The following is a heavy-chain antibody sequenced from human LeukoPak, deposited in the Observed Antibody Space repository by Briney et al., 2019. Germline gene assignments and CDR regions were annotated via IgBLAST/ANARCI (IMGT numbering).Heavy chain of an antibody. V-gene: IGHV4-39*07. Sequence: PSETLSLTCTVSGGSISSSSYYWGWIRQPPGKGLEWIGSIYYSGSTYYNPSLKSRVTISVDTSKNQFSLKLSSVTAADTAVYYCARTITIFGALGYFDYWGQGTLVTVSS. D-gene: IGHD3-3*01. CDR3: ARTITIFGALGYFDY. J-gene: IGHJ4*02. CDR2: IYYSGST. CDR1: GGSISSSSYY.